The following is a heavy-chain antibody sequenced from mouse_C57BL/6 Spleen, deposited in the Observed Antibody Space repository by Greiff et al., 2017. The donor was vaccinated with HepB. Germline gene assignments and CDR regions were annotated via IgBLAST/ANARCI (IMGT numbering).Heavy chain of an antibody. J-gene: IGHJ2*01. CDR1: GYSITSGYY. CDR3: ARDSSFYYFDY. CDR2: ISYDGSN. Sequence: VQLKESGPGLVKPSQSLSLTCSVTGYSITSGYYWNWIRQFPGNKLEWMGYISYDGSNNYNPSLKNRISITRDTSKTQFFLKLNSVTTEDTATYDCARDSSFYYFDYWGQGTTLTVSS. V-gene: IGHV3-6*01.